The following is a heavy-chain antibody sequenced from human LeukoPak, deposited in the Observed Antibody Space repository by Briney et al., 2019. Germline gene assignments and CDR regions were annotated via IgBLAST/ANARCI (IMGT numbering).Heavy chain of an antibody. J-gene: IGHJ6*03. CDR1: GFIVCSNY. CDR3: ARSSSWSNYYYYYMDV. Sequence: PGGSLRLSCAASGFIVCSNYMSWVRQAPGKGLEWASVIYSGGSTYYADSVRGRFTISRDNSKNTLYLQMNSLRAEDTAVYYCARSSSWSNYYYYYMDVWGKGTPVTVSS. V-gene: IGHV3-53*01. CDR2: IYSGGST. D-gene: IGHD6-13*01.